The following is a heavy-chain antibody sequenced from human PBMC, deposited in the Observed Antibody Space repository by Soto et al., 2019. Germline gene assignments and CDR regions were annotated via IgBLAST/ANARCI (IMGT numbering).Heavy chain of an antibody. CDR3: ATGGCGGDCYRHPDNWFDP. CDR1: GYTLTELS. Sequence: ASVKVSCKVSGYTLTELSMHWVRQAPGKGLEWMGGFDPEDGETIYAQKFQGRVTMTEDTSTDTAYMELSSLRSEDTAVYYCATGGCGGDCYRHPDNWFDPWGQGTLVTSPQ. D-gene: IGHD2-21*02. J-gene: IGHJ5*02. CDR2: FDPEDGET. V-gene: IGHV1-24*01.